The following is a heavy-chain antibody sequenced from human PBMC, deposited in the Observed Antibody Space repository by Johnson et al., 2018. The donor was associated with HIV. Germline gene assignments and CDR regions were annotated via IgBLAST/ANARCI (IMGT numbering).Heavy chain of an antibody. Sequence: QVQLVESGGGVVQPGRSLRLSCAASGFTFSSYAMHWVRQAPGKGLEWVAVISYDGSNKYYADSVKGRFTISRDNSKNTLYLQMNSLSAEDTAVYYCARESRLGPLAHAFDIWGQGTMVTVSS. CDR1: GFTFSSYA. CDR2: ISYDGSNK. J-gene: IGHJ3*02. D-gene: IGHD7-27*01. V-gene: IGHV3-30*04. CDR3: ARESRLGPLAHAFDI.